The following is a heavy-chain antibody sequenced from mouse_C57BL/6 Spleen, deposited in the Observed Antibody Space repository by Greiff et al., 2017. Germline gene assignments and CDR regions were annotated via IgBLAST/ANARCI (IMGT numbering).Heavy chain of an antibody. Sequence: QVQLQQSGAELVKPGASVKISCKAPGYAFSSYWMNWVKQRPGNGLECIGQIFPGDGDTNSNGKFKGKATLTADKSSSTAYMRLSSLTSEDSAVYFCALLGPGAMDYWGQGTSVTVSS. J-gene: IGHJ4*01. D-gene: IGHD4-1*01. V-gene: IGHV1-80*01. CDR1: GYAFSSYW. CDR3: ALLGPGAMDY. CDR2: IFPGDGDT.